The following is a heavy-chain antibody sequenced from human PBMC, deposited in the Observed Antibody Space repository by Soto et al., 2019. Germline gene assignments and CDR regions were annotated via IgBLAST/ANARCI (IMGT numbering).Heavy chain of an antibody. CDR1: GGSISSGGYY. Sequence: SETLSLTCTASGGSISSGGYYWSWIRQHPGKGLEWIGYIYYSGSTYYNPSLKSRVTISVDTSKNQFSLKLSSVTAADTAVYYCARDKSVEGSGYPWDVWGQGTTVTVSS. V-gene: IGHV4-31*03. CDR2: IYYSGST. CDR3: ARDKSVEGSGYPWDV. J-gene: IGHJ6*02. D-gene: IGHD3-3*01.